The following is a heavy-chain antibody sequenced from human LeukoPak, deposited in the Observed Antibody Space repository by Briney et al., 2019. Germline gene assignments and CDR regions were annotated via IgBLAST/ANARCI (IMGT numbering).Heavy chain of an antibody. Sequence: PETLSLTCTVSGVSMSAYQWSWVRQSPEKGLEWIGCINTKGETSYNPSLKSRVTTSVDTSKSQFSLRLTSVTAADTAVYYCATSNDAKIAPFDHWGQGAPVTVSS. CDR3: ATSNDAKIAPFDH. CDR2: INTKGET. CDR1: GVSMSAYQ. J-gene: IGHJ4*02. D-gene: IGHD2-21*01. V-gene: IGHV4-4*09.